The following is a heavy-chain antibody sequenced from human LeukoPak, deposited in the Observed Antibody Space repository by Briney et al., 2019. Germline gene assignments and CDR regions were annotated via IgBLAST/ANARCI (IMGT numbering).Heavy chain of an antibody. CDR2: INPNSGGT. Sequence: ASVKVSCKASGYTFTGYYLHWVRQAPGQGLEWMGWINPNSGGTNYAQKFQGRVTMTRDTSISTAYMELSRLRSDDTAVYYCARDGFLDLYYFNYWGQGTLVTVSS. CDR3: ARDGFLDLYYFNY. J-gene: IGHJ4*02. CDR1: GYTFTGYY. D-gene: IGHD3-3*01. V-gene: IGHV1-2*02.